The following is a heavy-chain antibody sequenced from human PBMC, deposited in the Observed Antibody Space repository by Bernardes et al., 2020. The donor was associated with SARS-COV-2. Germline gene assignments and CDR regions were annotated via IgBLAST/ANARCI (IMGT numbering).Heavy chain of an antibody. CDR2: IYYSGST. CDR1: GGSFSTYY. Sequence: SETLSLTCSVSGGSFSTYYWSWIRQSPGKGLEWIGYIYYSGSTNYNPSLKSRVTMLVDTSKNQFSLKLNSVTAADTAVYYCARELLPGFLDAFDIWGQGTLVTVSS. V-gene: IGHV4-59*01. J-gene: IGHJ3*02. D-gene: IGHD2-21*01. CDR3: ARELLPGFLDAFDI.